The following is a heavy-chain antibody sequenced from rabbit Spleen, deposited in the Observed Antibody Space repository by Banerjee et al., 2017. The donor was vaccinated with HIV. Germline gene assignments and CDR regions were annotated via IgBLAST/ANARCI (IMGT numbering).Heavy chain of an antibody. V-gene: IGHV1S40*01. D-gene: IGHD8-1*01. CDR2: IFAGSSGRS. J-gene: IGHJ6*01. CDR1: GIDFSSYYY. Sequence: QSLEESGGDLVKPGASLTLTCTASGIDFSSYYYMCWVRQAPGKGLEWIACIFAGSSGRSYYATWAKGRFTISKTSSTTVTLRMTSLTAADTATYFCARDTGTSFSTYGMDLWGPGTLVTVS. CDR3: ARDTGTSFSTYGMDL.